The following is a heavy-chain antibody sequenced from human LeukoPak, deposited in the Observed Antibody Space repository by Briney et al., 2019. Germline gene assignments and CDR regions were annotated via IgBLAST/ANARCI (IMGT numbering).Heavy chain of an antibody. J-gene: IGHJ4*02. CDR1: GFTFSIYT. CDR3: ARVSRGPHPYYYDSSGYMDY. V-gene: IGHV3-21*04. Sequence: GGSLRLSCEASGFTFSIYTMNWVRQAPGKGLEWVSLISAGSRHIYYADSVKGRFTISRDNSKNTLYLQMNSLRAEDTAVYYCARVSRGPHPYYYDSSGYMDYWGQGTLVTVSS. D-gene: IGHD3-22*01. CDR2: ISAGSRHI.